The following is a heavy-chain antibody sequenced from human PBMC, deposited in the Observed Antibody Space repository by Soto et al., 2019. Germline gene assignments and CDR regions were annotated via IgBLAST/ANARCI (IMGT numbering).Heavy chain of an antibody. D-gene: IGHD1-26*01. CDR3: AKKGAVGATYFFDY. V-gene: IGHV3-23*01. CDR1: GFTFSSYA. CDR2: ISGGCGST. J-gene: IGHJ4*02. Sequence: EVQLLESGGGLVQPGGSLRLSCAASGFTFSSYAMSWVRQAPGKGLEWVSAISGGCGSTHYADSVKGRFTISRDTSKNTLYLQMNSLRAADTAVYYCAKKGAVGATYFFDYWGQGALVTVSS.